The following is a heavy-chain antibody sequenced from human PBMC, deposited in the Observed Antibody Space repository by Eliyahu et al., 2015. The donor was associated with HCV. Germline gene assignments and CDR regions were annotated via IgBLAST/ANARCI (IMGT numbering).Heavy chain of an antibody. CDR3: AKDRWALVATIRLAFDY. Sequence: EVQLLESGGGLVQPGGSLRLSCAASGFXFSRXAMXWVRQAPGKGLEWVSAISGSGGSTYYADSVKGRFTISRDNSKNTLYLQMNSLRAEDTAVYYCAKDRWALVATIRLAFDYWGQGTLVTVSS. J-gene: IGHJ4*02. D-gene: IGHD5-12*01. V-gene: IGHV3-23*01. CDR1: GFXFSRXA. CDR2: ISGSGGST.